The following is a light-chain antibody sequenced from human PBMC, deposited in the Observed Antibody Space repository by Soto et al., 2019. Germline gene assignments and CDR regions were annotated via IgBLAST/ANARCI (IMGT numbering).Light chain of an antibody. CDR2: NTN. J-gene: IGLJ2*01. V-gene: IGLV8-61*01. CDR3: VLYMRSGISV. Sequence: QTVVTQERSFSVSPGGTVTLTCGLSSDSVSARHFPSWYQQTPGQAPRTLIYNTNTRSSGVPDRFSGSILGNRAALTITGAQADDESDYYCVLYMRSGISVFGGGTKLTVL. CDR1: SDSVSARHF.